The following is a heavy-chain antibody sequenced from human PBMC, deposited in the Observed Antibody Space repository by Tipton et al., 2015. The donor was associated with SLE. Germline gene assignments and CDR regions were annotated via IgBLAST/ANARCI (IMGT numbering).Heavy chain of an antibody. CDR1: GGSISSYY. Sequence: TLSLTCTVSGGSISSYYWSWIRQPPGKGLEWIGYIYYSGGTNYNPPLKSRVTISVDTSKNQFSLKLSSVTAADTAVYYCARRPPNDYGGHFDYWGQGTLVTVSS. CDR3: ARRPPNDYGGHFDY. D-gene: IGHD4-23*01. V-gene: IGHV4-59*08. CDR2: IYYSGGT. J-gene: IGHJ4*02.